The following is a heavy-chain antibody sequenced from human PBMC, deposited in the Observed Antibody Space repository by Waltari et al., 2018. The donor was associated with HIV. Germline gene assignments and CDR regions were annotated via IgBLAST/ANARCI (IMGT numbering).Heavy chain of an antibody. CDR3: ARSGDSSGYYPSDY. Sequence: QVQLQESGPGLVKPSETLSLTCTVSGGSISSYYWSWIRQPPGKGLGWIGYIYYSGSTNYNPSLKSRVTISVDTSKNQFSLKLSSVTAADTAVYYCARSGDSSGYYPSDYWGQGTLVTVSS. CDR2: IYYSGST. V-gene: IGHV4-59*01. CDR1: GGSISSYY. J-gene: IGHJ4*02. D-gene: IGHD3-22*01.